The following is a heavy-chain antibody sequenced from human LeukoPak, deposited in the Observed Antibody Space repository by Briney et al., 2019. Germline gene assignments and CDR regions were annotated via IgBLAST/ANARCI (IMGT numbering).Heavy chain of an antibody. CDR3: AWGGSGTRVNAFDI. J-gene: IGHJ3*02. D-gene: IGHD3-10*01. Sequence: GASVKVSCKASGYTFTSYGISWVRQAPGQGLEWMGWISAYNGNTNYAQKLQGRVIMTTDTSTSTAYMELSSLRSEDTAVYYCAWGGSGTRVNAFDIWAKGQWSPSLQ. CDR2: ISAYNGNT. V-gene: IGHV1-18*01. CDR1: GYTFTSYG.